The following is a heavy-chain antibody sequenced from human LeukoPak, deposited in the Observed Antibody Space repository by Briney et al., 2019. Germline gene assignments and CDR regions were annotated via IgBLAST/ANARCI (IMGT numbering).Heavy chain of an antibody. CDR1: GFTFSNAW. V-gene: IGHV3-15*01. CDR3: AADFTMTVVVITPFGY. D-gene: IGHD3-22*01. Sequence: GGSLRLSCAASGFTFSNAWMSWVRQAPGKGLEWVGRIKSKTDGGTTDYDAPVKGRFTISRDDSQNTLYLQMNSLKTEDTAVYYCAADFTMTVVVITPFGYWGQGTLVTVSS. CDR2: IKSKTDGGTT. J-gene: IGHJ4*02.